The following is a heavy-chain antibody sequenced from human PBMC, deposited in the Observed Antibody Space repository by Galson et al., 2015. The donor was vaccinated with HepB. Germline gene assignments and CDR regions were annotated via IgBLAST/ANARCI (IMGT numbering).Heavy chain of an antibody. CDR3: ARGDYADY. D-gene: IGHD4-17*01. CDR2: IYPDDSET. J-gene: IGHJ4*02. Sequence: QSGAEVKKPGESLKISCQGSGSTFTNYWIAWVRQMPGKGLEWMGIIYPDDSETKYSPSFQGQVTISADGSISTAYLQWSSLKASDTAIYYCARGDYADYWGQGTLVTVSS. V-gene: IGHV5-51*03. CDR1: GSTFTNYW.